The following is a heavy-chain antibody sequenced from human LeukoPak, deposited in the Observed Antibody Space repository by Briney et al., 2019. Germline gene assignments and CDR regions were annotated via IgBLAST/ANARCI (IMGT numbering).Heavy chain of an antibody. J-gene: IGHJ6*03. CDR1: GGSISSSGFY. D-gene: IGHD6-13*01. CDR2: IYYSGST. CDR3: ARQLGQQLVLGSYYYMDV. V-gene: IGHV4-39*01. Sequence: SETLSLTCTVSGGSISSSGFYWGWIRQPPGKGLEWIGTIYYSGSTYYKPSLKSRVTISVDTSKNQFSLKLSSVTAADTAVYYCARQLGQQLVLGSYYYMDVWGKGTTVTVSS.